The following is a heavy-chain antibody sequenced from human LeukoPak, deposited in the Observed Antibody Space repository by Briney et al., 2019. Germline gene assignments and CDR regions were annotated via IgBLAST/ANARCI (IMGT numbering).Heavy chain of an antibody. Sequence: SETLSLTCAVYGGSFSGYYWSWIRQPPGKGLEWIGEINHSGSTNYNPSLKSRVTISVDTSKNQFSLKLSSVTAADTAVYYCAREGYDYDFWSGYYRRFGYWGQGTLVTVSS. CDR1: GGSFSGYY. V-gene: IGHV4-34*01. J-gene: IGHJ4*02. CDR2: INHSGST. D-gene: IGHD3-3*01. CDR3: AREGYDYDFWSGYYRRFGY.